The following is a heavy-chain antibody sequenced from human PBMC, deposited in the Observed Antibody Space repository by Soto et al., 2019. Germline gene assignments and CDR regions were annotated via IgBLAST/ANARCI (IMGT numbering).Heavy chain of an antibody. D-gene: IGHD5-12*01. J-gene: IGHJ3*02. V-gene: IGHV1-69*13. CDR3: ARGEVELATSGAFDI. Sequence: SVKVSCKASGGTFSSYAISWVRQAPGQGLEWMGGIIPIFGTANYAQKFQGRVTITADESTSTAYMELSSLRSEDTAVYYCARGEVELATSGAFDIWGQGTMVTVSS. CDR1: GGTFSSYA. CDR2: IIPIFGTA.